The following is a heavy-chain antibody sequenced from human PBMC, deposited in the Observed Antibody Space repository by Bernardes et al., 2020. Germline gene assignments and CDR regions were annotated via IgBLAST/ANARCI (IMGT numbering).Heavy chain of an antibody. J-gene: IGHJ6*03. D-gene: IGHD3-3*01. V-gene: IGHV3-23*01. CDR1: GFTFSSYA. CDR3: AKGSEWLLSDYYYYMDV. Sequence: GGSLRLSCAASGFTFSSYAMSWVRQAPGKGLEWVSAISGSGGSTYYADSVKGRFTISRDNSKNTLYLQMNSLRAEDTAVYYCAKGSEWLLSDYYYYMDVWGKGTTVTVSS. CDR2: ISGSGGST.